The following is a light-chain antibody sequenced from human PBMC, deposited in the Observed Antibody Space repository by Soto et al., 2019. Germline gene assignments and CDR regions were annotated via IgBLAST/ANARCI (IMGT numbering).Light chain of an antibody. Sequence: DIQMTQSPSTLSASVGDRVSITCRASQSRNSWLAWYQQKPGKAPKLLIYKTSTLESGVPSRFSGSGSGTEFTLTISHLQPDDFATYYCQQYNTYPFGQGTKLEIK. CDR2: KTS. J-gene: IGKJ2*01. V-gene: IGKV1-5*03. CDR3: QQYNTYP. CDR1: QSRNSW.